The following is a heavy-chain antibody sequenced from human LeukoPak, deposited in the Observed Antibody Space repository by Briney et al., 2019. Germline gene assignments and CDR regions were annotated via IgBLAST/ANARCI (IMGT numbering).Heavy chain of an antibody. CDR2: IYPGDSDT. Sequence: GESLKISCQASGYTFGKYWIGWVRQMPGKGLEWMGIIYPGDSDTRYGPSFQGQVTISADESISTAYLQWSSLKASDTAMYYCARHGYSGFTADYWGQGTLVTVSS. CDR3: ARHGYSGFTADY. V-gene: IGHV5-51*01. D-gene: IGHD5-12*01. J-gene: IGHJ4*02. CDR1: GYTFGKYW.